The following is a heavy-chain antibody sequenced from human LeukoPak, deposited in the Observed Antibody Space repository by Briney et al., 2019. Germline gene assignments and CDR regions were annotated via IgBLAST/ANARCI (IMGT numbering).Heavy chain of an antibody. J-gene: IGHJ4*02. D-gene: IGHD3-10*01. CDR1: GFTFSSYG. Sequence: GGSLRLSCAASGFTFSSYGMHWVRQAPGKGLEWVAVIWYDGSSKYYADSVRGRLTISRDNSKNTLYLQMNSLRAEDTAVYYCAKHAYGSGKQAIDYWGQGTLVTVSS. V-gene: IGHV3-30*02. CDR2: IWYDGSSK. CDR3: AKHAYGSGKQAIDY.